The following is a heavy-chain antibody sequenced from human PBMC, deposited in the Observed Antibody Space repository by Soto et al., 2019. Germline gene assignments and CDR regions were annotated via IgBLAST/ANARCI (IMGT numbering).Heavy chain of an antibody. CDR3: ARHYGDYEL. V-gene: IGHV4-34*01. J-gene: IGHJ4*02. D-gene: IGHD4-17*01. CDR2: INHSGST. CDR1: GGSISSYY. Sequence: PSETLSLTCTVSGGSISSYYWSWIRQPPGKGLEWIGEINHSGSTNYNPSLKSRVTISVDTSKNQFSLKLSSVTAADTAVYYCARHYGDYELWGQGTLVTVSS.